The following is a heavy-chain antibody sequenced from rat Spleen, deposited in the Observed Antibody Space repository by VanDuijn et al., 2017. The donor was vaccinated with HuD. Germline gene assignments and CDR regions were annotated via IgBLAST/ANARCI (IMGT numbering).Heavy chain of an antibody. CDR2: ISYDGRVT. Sequence: EVELVESDGGLVQPGRSLNLSCAASGFTFSDYYMAWVRQAPTKGLEWVASISYDGRVTYYRDSVKGRFTISKDNAKSNLYLQMDGLRSEDTATYYCARHRYKRTVAAVDYWGQGVMVTVSS. CDR3: ARHRYKRTVAAVDY. CDR1: GFTFSDYY. D-gene: IGHD1-8*01. J-gene: IGHJ2*01. V-gene: IGHV5-29*01.